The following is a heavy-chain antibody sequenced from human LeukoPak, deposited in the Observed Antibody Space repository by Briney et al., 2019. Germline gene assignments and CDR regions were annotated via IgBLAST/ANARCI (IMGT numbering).Heavy chain of an antibody. Sequence: SETLSLTCAVSGGSISSGAYYWSWIRQPAGKGLEWIGRMYTSGSTNYNPSLKSRVTISVDTSKNQFSLKLSSVTAADTAVYYCAKTVTVTTSAFDIWGQGTMVTVSS. CDR3: AKTVTVTTSAFDI. D-gene: IGHD4-17*01. J-gene: IGHJ3*02. CDR2: MYTSGST. CDR1: GGSISSGAYY. V-gene: IGHV4-61*02.